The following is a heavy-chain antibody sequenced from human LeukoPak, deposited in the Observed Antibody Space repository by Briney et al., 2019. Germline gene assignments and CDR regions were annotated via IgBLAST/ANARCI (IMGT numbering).Heavy chain of an antibody. V-gene: IGHV4-39*01. J-gene: IGHJ3*01. CDR2: IYYNEDT. Sequence: SETLSLTCSVSGVSIYSSTYYWAWIRQPPGKGLEFIGSIYYNEDTFHNPSLKSRLTISVDTSANLFSLRLTSVAAADTATYYCARQLAAGNDGFDVWGQGTVVTVSS. D-gene: IGHD2-15*01. CDR3: ARQLAAGNDGFDV. CDR1: GVSIYSSTYY.